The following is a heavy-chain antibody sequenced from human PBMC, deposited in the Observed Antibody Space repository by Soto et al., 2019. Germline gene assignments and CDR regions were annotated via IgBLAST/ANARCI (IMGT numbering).Heavy chain of an antibody. CDR1: GGTFSSYT. Sequence: GASVKVSCKASGGTFSSYTISWVRQAPGQGLEWMGRIIPILGIANYARKFQGRVTITADKSTSTAYMELSSLRSEDTAVYYCARDLAVAGTDDAFDIWGQGTMVTVSS. CDR2: IIPILGIA. CDR3: ARDLAVAGTDDAFDI. J-gene: IGHJ3*02. D-gene: IGHD6-19*01. V-gene: IGHV1-69*04.